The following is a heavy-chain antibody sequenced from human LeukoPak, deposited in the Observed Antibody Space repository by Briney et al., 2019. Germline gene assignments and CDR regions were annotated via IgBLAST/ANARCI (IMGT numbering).Heavy chain of an antibody. CDR3: ARDRDPYYYDSSGYDDH. D-gene: IGHD3-22*01. Sequence: ASVKVSCKAAGYTFVSYGISWVRQAPGQGLEWMGWISGYNGNTNYAQKFQGRVTMTTETSTSTIYMELRILRYDDTAVDYCARDRDPYYYDSSGYDDHWGQGTLVTVSS. CDR1: GYTFVSYG. CDR2: ISGYNGNT. V-gene: IGHV1-18*01. J-gene: IGHJ4*02.